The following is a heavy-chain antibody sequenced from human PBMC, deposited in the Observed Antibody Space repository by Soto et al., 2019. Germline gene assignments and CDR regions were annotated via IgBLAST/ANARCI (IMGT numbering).Heavy chain of an antibody. J-gene: IGHJ5*02. CDR3: ARVSLKVWIDP. CDR1: GYTFTSYA. V-gene: IGHV1-3*01. Sequence: ASVKVSCKASGYTFTSYAMHWVRQAPGQRLEWMGWVNAGNGNTKYSQKFQGRVTITRDTSASTAYMELSSLRSEDTAVYYCARVSLKVWIDPWGQGTLVTAPQ. CDR2: VNAGNGNT.